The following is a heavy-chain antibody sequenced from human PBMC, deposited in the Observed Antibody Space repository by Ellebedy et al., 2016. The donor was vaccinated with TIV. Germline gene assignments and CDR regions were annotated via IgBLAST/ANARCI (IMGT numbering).Heavy chain of an antibody. CDR3: ATGRDWFKY. CDR1: GFTFRNFA. Sequence: GESLKISCVVSGFTFRNFAMSWVRQAPGKGLEWVSVIYSGGSTYYADSVKGRFTISRDNSKNTLYLQMNSLRAEDTAVYYCATGRDWFKYWGQGALVTVSS. J-gene: IGHJ4*02. V-gene: IGHV3-66*01. CDR2: IYSGGST. D-gene: IGHD3-9*01.